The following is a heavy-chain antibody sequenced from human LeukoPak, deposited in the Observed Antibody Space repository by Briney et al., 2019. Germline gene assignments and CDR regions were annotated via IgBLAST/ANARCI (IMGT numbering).Heavy chain of an antibody. CDR3: ARERDTALAPYLDY. CDR2: ISTYNGDT. D-gene: IGHD5-18*01. J-gene: IGHJ4*02. V-gene: IGHV1-18*01. CDR1: GYTFIRYS. Sequence: ASVKVSCKTSGYTFIRYSIGWVRQAPGQGLEWMGWISTYNGDTKYAQKFQDRVTMTTDTSTSTAYLEMRRLRFDATAVYFCARERDTALAPYLDYWGQGTLLTVSS.